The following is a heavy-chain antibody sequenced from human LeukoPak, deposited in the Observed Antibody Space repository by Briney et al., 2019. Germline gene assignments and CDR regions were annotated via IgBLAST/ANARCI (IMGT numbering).Heavy chain of an antibody. Sequence: ASVKVSCKASGGTFSSYAISWVRQAPGQGLEWMGGIIPIFGTANYAQKFQGRVTITADESTSTAYMELRSLRSDDTAVYYCARLAGSGWYDGATTFDYWGQGTLVTVSS. V-gene: IGHV1-69*13. CDR2: IIPIFGTA. CDR1: GGTFSSYA. D-gene: IGHD6-19*01. J-gene: IGHJ4*02. CDR3: ARLAGSGWYDGATTFDY.